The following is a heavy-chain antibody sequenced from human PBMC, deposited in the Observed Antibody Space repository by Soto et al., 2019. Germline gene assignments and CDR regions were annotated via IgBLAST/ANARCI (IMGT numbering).Heavy chain of an antibody. CDR2: ISGYNGNT. J-gene: IGHJ5*02. D-gene: IGHD1-1*01. V-gene: IGHV1-18*01. Sequence: QVQLVQSGAEVKNPGASVKVSCKSSGYTFTSYGISWVRQAPGQGLEWMGWISGYNGNTNYAQQLQGRVTMTTDTSTSTAYMELRSLRSDDTAVYCCARDEGYKWNDGGWFDPWGEGTLVTVSS. CDR1: GYTFTSYG. CDR3: ARDEGYKWNDGGWFDP.